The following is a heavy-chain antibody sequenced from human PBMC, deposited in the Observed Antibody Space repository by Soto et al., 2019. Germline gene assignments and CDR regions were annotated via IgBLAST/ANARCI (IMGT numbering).Heavy chain of an antibody. CDR1: GFTFSSYA. Sequence: QPGGSLRLSCAASGFTFSSYAMHWVRQAPGKGLEWVAVISYDGSNKYYADSVKGRFTISRDNSKNTLYLQMNSLRAEDTAVYYCARDGDYYDSSGYLRYYYYGIDVWGQGTNGTVS. J-gene: IGHJ6*02. V-gene: IGHV3-30-3*01. CDR2: ISYDGSNK. CDR3: ARDGDYYDSSGYLRYYYYGIDV. D-gene: IGHD3-22*01.